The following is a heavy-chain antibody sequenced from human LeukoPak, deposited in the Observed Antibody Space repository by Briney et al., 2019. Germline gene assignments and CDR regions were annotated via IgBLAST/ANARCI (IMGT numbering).Heavy chain of an antibody. CDR3: ATYYYGSGPEK. J-gene: IGHJ4*02. D-gene: IGHD3-10*01. CDR2: ISWDGGST. Sequence: GGSLRLSCAASGFTFDDYAMHWVRQAPGKGLEWVSLISWDGGSTYYADSVKGRFSISRDTSKNTVYLQMNSLRDDDTAVYYCATYYYGSGPEKWGQGTLVTVSS. CDR1: GFTFDDYA. V-gene: IGHV3-43D*03.